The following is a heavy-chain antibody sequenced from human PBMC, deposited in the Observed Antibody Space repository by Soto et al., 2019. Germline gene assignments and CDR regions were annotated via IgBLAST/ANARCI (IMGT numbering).Heavy chain of an antibody. CDR3: ARGFLSEGVYYGSGSYLS. CDR1: GFTFSSYA. J-gene: IGHJ4*02. V-gene: IGHV3-23*01. Sequence: EVQLLESGGGLVQPGGSLRLSCAASGFTFSSYAMSWVRQAPGKGLEWVSAISGSGGSTYYAAPVKGRFTISINNHKNTLYMQMNSMRAADTAVYYCARGFLSEGVYYGSGSYLSWGQGTLVTVSS. CDR2: ISGSGGST. D-gene: IGHD3-10*01.